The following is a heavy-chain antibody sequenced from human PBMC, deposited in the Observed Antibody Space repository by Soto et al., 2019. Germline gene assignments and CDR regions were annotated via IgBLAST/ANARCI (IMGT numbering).Heavy chain of an antibody. CDR3: ARDLRVAVAGRNYYYYGMDV. CDR2: ISYDGSNK. D-gene: IGHD6-19*01. V-gene: IGHV3-30-3*01. Sequence: PGGSLRLSCAASGFTFSSYAMHWVRQAPGKGLEWVAVISYDGSNKYYADSVKGRFTISRDNSKNTLYLQMNSLRAEDTAVYYCARDLRVAVAGRNYYYYGMDVWGQGTTVTVSS. CDR1: GFTFSSYA. J-gene: IGHJ6*02.